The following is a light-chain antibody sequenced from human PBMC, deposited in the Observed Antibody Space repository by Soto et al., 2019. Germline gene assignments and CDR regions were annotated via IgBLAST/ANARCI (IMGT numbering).Light chain of an antibody. V-gene: IGLV2-14*01. Sequence: QSPLTQPASVSGSPGQSITISCTGTSRDVGGYHYVSWYQQHPGKAPKLMIYEVSNRPSGVSNRFSGSKSGNTASLTISGLQAEDEADDYCSSYTSSSVVFGGGTKHTV. J-gene: IGLJ2*01. CDR1: SRDVGGYHY. CDR2: EVS. CDR3: SSYTSSSVV.